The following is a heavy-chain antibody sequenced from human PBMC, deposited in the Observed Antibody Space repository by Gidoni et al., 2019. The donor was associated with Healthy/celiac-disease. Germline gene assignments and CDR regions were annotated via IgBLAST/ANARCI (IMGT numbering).Heavy chain of an antibody. CDR2: IYYSGRT. CDR1: GGSFSSSSYY. CDR3: ARGATGYNNPGYFQH. V-gene: IGHV4-39*07. Sequence: QLQLQESGPGLVQPSETLSLTCTVPGGSFSSSSYYWGWIRQPPGKGLEWIGSIYYSGRTYYNPSLKSRVTISVDTSKNQFSLKLSSVTAADTAVYYCARGATGYNNPGYFQHWGQGTLVTVSS. D-gene: IGHD1-20*01. J-gene: IGHJ1*01.